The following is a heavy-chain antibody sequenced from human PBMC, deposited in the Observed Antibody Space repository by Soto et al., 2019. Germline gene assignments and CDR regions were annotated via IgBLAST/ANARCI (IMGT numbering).Heavy chain of an antibody. J-gene: IGHJ3*02. V-gene: IGHV4-30-4*01. CDR3: ASAVRWTDAFDI. Sequence: QVQLQESGPGLVKPSQTLSLTCTVSGGSISSGDYYWSWIRQPPVKGLEWIGYMYYSGSTYYNPSLKSRVTISVDTSKNQFALKLSSVTAADTAVYYCASAVRWTDAFDIWGQGTMLTVS. CDR1: GGSISSGDYY. D-gene: IGHD6-19*01. CDR2: MYYSGST.